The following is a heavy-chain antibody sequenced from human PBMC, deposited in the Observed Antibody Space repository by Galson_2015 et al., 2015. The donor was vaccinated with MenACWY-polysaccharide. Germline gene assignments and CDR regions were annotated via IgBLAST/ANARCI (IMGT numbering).Heavy chain of an antibody. J-gene: IGHJ3*02. CDR3: ARDNMVAGAVDI. D-gene: IGHD5-12*01. CDR1: GFTFSNYA. CDR2: ISDSGGRT. Sequence: SLRLSCAASGFTFSNYAMTWVRQAPGKGLEWVSTISDSGGRTQYADSVKGRFTISRDNANNSLYLQMNSLRDEDTAVYYCARDNMVAGAVDIWGQGTMVTVSS. V-gene: IGHV3-23*01.